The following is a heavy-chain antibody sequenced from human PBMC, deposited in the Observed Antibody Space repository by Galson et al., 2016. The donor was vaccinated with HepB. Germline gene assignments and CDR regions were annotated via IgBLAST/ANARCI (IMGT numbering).Heavy chain of an antibody. CDR3: ARDSTWNIVATVLFDP. CDR1: GFTFSSYN. J-gene: IGHJ5*02. V-gene: IGHV3-48*01. D-gene: IGHD5-12*01. CDR2: ISWTSSTT. Sequence: SLRLSCAASGFTFSSYNMNWIRQAPGRGLEWLSYISWTSSTTYYADSVKGRFTISRDNAKNSLYLHMSSLRAEDTAVYYCARDSTWNIVATVLFDPWGQGTLVTFSS.